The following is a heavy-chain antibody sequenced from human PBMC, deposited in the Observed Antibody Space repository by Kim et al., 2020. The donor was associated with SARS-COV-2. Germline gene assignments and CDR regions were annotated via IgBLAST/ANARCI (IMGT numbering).Heavy chain of an antibody. D-gene: IGHD3-10*01. CDR2: INHSGST. CDR1: GGSFSGYY. Sequence: SETLSLTCAVYGGSFSGYYWSWIRQPPGKGLEWIGEINHSGSTNYNPSLKSRVTISVDTSKNQFSLKLSSVTAADTAVYYCARGYVTRNYYGSGSYSSLPYCYGMDVWGQGTTFTVSS. J-gene: IGHJ6*02. CDR3: ARGYVTRNYYGSGSYSSLPYCYGMDV. V-gene: IGHV4-34*01.